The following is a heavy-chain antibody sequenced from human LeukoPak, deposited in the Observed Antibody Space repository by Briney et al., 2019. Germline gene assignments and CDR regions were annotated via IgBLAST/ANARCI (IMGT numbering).Heavy chain of an antibody. Sequence: GGSLRLSCAASGFTFSSYGMHWVHQAPGKGLEWVAVISYDGSNKYYADSVKGRFTISRDNAKNSLYLQMNSLRAEDTAVYYCARVRYDAFDIWGQGTMVTVSS. CDR3: ARVRYDAFDI. CDR2: ISYDGSNK. CDR1: GFTFSSYG. V-gene: IGHV3-30*03. J-gene: IGHJ3*02.